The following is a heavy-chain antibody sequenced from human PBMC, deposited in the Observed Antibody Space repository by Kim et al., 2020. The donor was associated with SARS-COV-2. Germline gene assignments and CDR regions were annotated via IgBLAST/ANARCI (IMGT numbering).Heavy chain of an antibody. Sequence: QKFQGRVTMTRDTSTSTVYMELSSLRSEDTAVYYCAKEYSSSTRGNWFDPWGQGTLVTVSS. CDR3: AKEYSSSTRGNWFDP. V-gene: IGHV1-46*01. D-gene: IGHD6-6*01. J-gene: IGHJ5*02.